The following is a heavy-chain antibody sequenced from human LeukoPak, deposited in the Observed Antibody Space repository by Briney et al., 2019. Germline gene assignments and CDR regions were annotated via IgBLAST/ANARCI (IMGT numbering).Heavy chain of an antibody. J-gene: IGHJ4*02. V-gene: IGHV4-4*07. CDR3: ARLSSSSSPEDY. Sequence: SETLSLTCSVSSGSISGYQWTWIRQAAGKGLEWIGRIYTSGSTDYNPSLKSRVTMSVDTSKNEFSLKLSSVTAADTAVYHCARLSSSSSPEDYWGQGTLVTVSS. D-gene: IGHD2-2*01. CDR2: IYTSGST. CDR1: SGSISGYQ.